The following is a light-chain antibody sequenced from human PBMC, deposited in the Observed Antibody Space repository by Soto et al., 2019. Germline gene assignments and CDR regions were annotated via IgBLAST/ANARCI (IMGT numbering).Light chain of an antibody. CDR2: KAS. J-gene: IGKJ1*01. Sequence: DIQMTQSPSTLSASVGDRVTITCRASQSVGTYLAWFQQRPGKAPKGLISKASTLESGAPSRFTGSGSGTEFASTITGLKPGDFATSYCQQYYSYPLTFGQGNKV. V-gene: IGKV1-5*03. CDR3: QQYYSYPLT. CDR1: QSVGTY.